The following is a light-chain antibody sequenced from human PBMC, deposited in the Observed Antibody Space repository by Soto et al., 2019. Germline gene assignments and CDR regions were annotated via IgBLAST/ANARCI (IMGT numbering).Light chain of an antibody. V-gene: IGKV3-20*01. Sequence: EIELTQSPGTLSLSPGERATLSCRASQSVSSSYLAWYQQKPGQAPRLLIYGASSRATGIPDRFSGSGSGTDFTLTISRLEPEDFAVYYCQQYGSLFTFGPGTKVDIK. CDR1: QSVSSSY. J-gene: IGKJ3*01. CDR2: GAS. CDR3: QQYGSLFT.